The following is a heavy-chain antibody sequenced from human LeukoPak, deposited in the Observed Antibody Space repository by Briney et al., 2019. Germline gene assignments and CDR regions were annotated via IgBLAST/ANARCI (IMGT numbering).Heavy chain of an antibody. D-gene: IGHD2-21*02. J-gene: IGHJ4*02. CDR2: ISESGSGI. CDR3: AREELNCGGDCFQN. V-gene: IGHV3-48*03. CDR1: GLTFSFLE. Sequence: GGSLRLFCAASGLTFSFLEMNWVRQAPGRGLEWVSYISESGSGIYYAESVRGRFTVSRDNAQNSLYLQMNSLRVEDTAVYYCAREELNCGGDCFQNGGQGTLVTVS.